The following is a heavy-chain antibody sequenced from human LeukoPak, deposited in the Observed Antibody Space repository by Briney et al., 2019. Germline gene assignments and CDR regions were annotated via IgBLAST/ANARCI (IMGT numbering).Heavy chain of an antibody. D-gene: IGHD6-19*01. CDR3: ARGYQWLGLTLGY. J-gene: IGHJ4*02. CDR1: GCTFSSYA. CDR2: IIPILGIA. V-gene: IGHV1-69*04. Sequence: SVKVSCKASGCTFSSYAISWVRQAPGQGLEWMGRIIPILGIANYAQKFQVRVRITTDKSTSTAYMELRSMRSEDTAVYYCARGYQWLGLTLGYWGQGTLVTVSS.